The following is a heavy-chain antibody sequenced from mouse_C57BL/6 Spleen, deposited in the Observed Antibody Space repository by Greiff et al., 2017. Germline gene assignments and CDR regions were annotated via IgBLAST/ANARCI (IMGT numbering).Heavy chain of an antibody. CDR1: GYTFTSYG. V-gene: IGHV1-81*01. J-gene: IGHJ4*01. Sequence: VQLQQSGAELVRPGASVKLSCKASGYTFTSYGISWVKQRPGQGLAWIGEIYPRNGNTHYNEKFKGKATLTADKSSSTAYMELRSLTSEDSAVYFCASFGNGAMDDWGQGTSVTVSS. CDR3: ASFGNGAMDD. CDR2: IYPRNGNT. D-gene: IGHD2-1*01.